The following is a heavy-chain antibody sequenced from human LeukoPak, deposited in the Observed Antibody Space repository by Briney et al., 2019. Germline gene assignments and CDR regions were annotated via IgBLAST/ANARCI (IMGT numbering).Heavy chain of an antibody. V-gene: IGHV4-39*01. D-gene: IGHD3-16*02. J-gene: IGHJ4*02. CDR1: GGSLSSSRYY. CDR3: ARLKWDLGEFSLDY. CDR2: NYILGRP. Sequence: SETLSLTCSVSGGSLSSSRYYWGWVRRPRGKGLEWFGKNYILGRPYYKPSLKSRVTIYVDTSKTQFPLKLSSVTAAVTAVYYCARLKWDLGEFSLDYWRQGTLVTVSS.